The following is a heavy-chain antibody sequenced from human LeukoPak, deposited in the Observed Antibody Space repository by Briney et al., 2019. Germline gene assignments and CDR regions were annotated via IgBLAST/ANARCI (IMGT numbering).Heavy chain of an antibody. D-gene: IGHD1-14*01. Sequence: GGSLRLSCAASGFTFSSYGLHWVRQAPGKGLEWVAFIRYDGSNKYYADSVKGRFTISRDNAKNSLYLQMNSLRAEDTAVYYCARAGPEGDYYYYYYMDVWGKGTTVTVSS. V-gene: IGHV3-30*02. CDR1: GFTFSSYG. J-gene: IGHJ6*03. CDR3: ARAGPEGDYYYYYYMDV. CDR2: IRYDGSNK.